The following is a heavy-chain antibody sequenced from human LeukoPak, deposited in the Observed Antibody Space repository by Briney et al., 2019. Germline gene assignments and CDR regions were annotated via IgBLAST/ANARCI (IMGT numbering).Heavy chain of an antibody. Sequence: ASVKVSCKASGYTFTSYYMHWVRQAPGQGLEWMGIINPSGGSTSYAQKFQGRVTMTRDTSTSTVYMELRSLRSEDTAVYYCATSPTEITGTTFGYMDVWGKGTTVTVSS. J-gene: IGHJ6*03. D-gene: IGHD1-7*01. CDR3: ATSPTEITGTTFGYMDV. CDR1: GYTFTSYY. CDR2: INPSGGST. V-gene: IGHV1-46*01.